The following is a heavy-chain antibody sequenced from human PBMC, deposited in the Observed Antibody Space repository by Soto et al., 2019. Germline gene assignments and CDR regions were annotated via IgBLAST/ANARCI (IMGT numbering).Heavy chain of an antibody. J-gene: IGHJ4*02. D-gene: IGHD3-3*01. Sequence: QLQLVQSGAEVKKPGASVKVSCKVSGYTRAELSMHWVRQAPGKGLEWMGGFDPEDAETIYAQKFQGRVSMTMDTSTDTAYMELTSLRAEDSAVYYCTTGQRPIRFLEWLSRYYFDFWGQGTLVTVSS. V-gene: IGHV1-24*01. CDR3: TTGQRPIRFLEWLSRYYFDF. CDR2: FDPEDAET. CDR1: GYTRAELS.